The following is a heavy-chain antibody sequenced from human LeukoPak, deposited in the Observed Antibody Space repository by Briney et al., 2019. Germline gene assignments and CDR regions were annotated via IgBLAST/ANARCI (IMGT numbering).Heavy chain of an antibody. V-gene: IGHV4-39*07. CDR3: ARGVVIAPQTFDY. CDR2: IHIGGST. J-gene: IGHJ4*02. Sequence: SETLSLTCTVSGGSISSSAYHWGWIRQPPGKGLEWIGSIHIGGSTYYNPSLKSRVTISVDTSKNQFSLKLSSVTAADTAVYYCARGVVIAPQTFDYWGQGTLVTVSS. D-gene: IGHD2-21*01. CDR1: GGSISSSAYH.